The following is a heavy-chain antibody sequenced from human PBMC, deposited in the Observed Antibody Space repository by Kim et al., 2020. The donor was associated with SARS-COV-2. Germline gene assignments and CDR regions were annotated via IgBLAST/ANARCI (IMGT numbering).Heavy chain of an antibody. CDR1: GGSFSGYY. V-gene: IGHV4-34*01. J-gene: IGHJ4*02. Sequence: SETLSLTCAVYGGSFSGYYWSWIRQPPGKGLEWIGEINHSGSTNYNPSLKSRVTISVDTSKNQFSLKLSSVTAADTAVYYCARGSLRYFDWLLYGGRFDYWGQGTLVTVSS. CDR2: INHSGST. D-gene: IGHD3-9*01. CDR3: ARGSLRYFDWLLYGGRFDY.